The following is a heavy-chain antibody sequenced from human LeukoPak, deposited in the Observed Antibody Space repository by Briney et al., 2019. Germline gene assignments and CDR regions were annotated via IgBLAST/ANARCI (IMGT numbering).Heavy chain of an antibody. Sequence: GGSLRLSCATSGFSFNTYWMLWVRQAPGKGLVWVSRINSDGRTTTYADSVKGRFTISRDNAKNTLYLQMNSLRAEDTAVYYCARDWIVYMDVLGKGTTVTIPS. J-gene: IGHJ6*03. D-gene: IGHD1-1*01. V-gene: IGHV3-74*01. CDR3: ARDWIVYMDV. CDR1: GFSFNTYW. CDR2: INSDGRTT.